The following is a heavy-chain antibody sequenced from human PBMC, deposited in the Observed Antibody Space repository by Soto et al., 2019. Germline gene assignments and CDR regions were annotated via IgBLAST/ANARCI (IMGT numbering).Heavy chain of an antibody. CDR3: ARDRAAMVSDY. V-gene: IGHV1-69*08. D-gene: IGHD5-18*01. Sequence: QVQLVQSGAEVKKPGSSVKVSCKASGGTFSSYTISWVRQAPGQGLEWMGRIIPILGIANYAQKFQGRVTITAVKSTSTAYMELSSLRSEDTAVYYCARDRAAMVSDYWGQGTLLTVSS. J-gene: IGHJ4*02. CDR1: GGTFSSYT. CDR2: IIPILGIA.